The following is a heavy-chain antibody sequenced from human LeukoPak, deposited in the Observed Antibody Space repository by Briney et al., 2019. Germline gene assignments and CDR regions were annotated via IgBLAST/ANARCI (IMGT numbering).Heavy chain of an antibody. CDR1: GGSFSGYY. J-gene: IGHJ4*02. D-gene: IGHD3-3*01. CDR2: INHSGST. V-gene: IGHV4-34*01. Sequence: PSETLSLTCAVYGGSFSGYYWSWIRQPPGKGLEWIGEINHSGSTNYNPSLKSRVTISVDTSKNQFSLKLSSVTAADTAVYYCARGGLIPQYYDFWSGYYTIFDYWGQGTLVTVSS. CDR3: ARGGLIPQYYDFWSGYYTIFDY.